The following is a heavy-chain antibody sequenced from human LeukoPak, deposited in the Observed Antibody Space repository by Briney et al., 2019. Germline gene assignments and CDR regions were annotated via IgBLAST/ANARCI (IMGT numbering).Heavy chain of an antibody. J-gene: IGHJ4*02. CDR3: AKFIVVVPAAIDY. Sequence: PGGSLRLSCAASGFTFSSYAMSWVRQAPGEGLEWVSAISGSGGGTYYADSVKGRFTISRDNSKNTLYLQMNSLRAEDTAVYYCAKFIVVVPAAIDYWGQGTLVTVSS. CDR1: GFTFSSYA. V-gene: IGHV3-23*01. D-gene: IGHD2-2*01. CDR2: ISGSGGGT.